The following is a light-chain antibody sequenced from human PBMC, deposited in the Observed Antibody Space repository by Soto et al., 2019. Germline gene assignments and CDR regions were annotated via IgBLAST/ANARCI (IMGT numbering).Light chain of an antibody. Sequence: EIVLTQSPATLSVSPGERATLSCRASQSVSSNLAWYQQKPGQAPRLLIYGAFTRATGIPARFSGSGSGTDFTLTISSLEPEDFAVYYCQQRSNWPSTFGQGTKVDIK. CDR1: QSVSSN. J-gene: IGKJ1*01. V-gene: IGKV3-11*01. CDR2: GAF. CDR3: QQRSNWPST.